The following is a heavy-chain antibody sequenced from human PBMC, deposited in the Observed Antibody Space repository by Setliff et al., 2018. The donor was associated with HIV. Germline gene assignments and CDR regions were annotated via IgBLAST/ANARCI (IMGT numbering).Heavy chain of an antibody. CDR1: GYTFTIYS. V-gene: IGHV1-69*10. J-gene: IGHJ3*02. Sequence: GASVKVSCKASGYTFTIYSINWVRQAPGQGLEWMGGLIPIVDITKSTQKFRDRVTFTADESTKTAQMELSGLTFEDTAVYYCAKGPNFEDAFDIWGQGTVVTVSS. CDR3: AKGPNFEDAFDI. CDR2: LIPIVDIT. D-gene: IGHD2-8*01.